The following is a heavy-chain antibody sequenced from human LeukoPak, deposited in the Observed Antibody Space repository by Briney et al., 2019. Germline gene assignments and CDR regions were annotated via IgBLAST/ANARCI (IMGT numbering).Heavy chain of an antibody. CDR1: GGFIRSYY. D-gene: IGHD3-16*01. CDR3: ARDLGSSTPSGI. V-gene: IGHV4-59*01. J-gene: IGHJ6*04. CDR2: IYYSGSN. Sequence: SETLSLTCTVSGGFIRSYYWSWIRQPPGKGLEWIGYIYYSGSNIYHPSLKSRVTISLDTSKNQFSLKLSSVTAADTAVYYCARDLGSSTPSGIWGKGTTVTVSS.